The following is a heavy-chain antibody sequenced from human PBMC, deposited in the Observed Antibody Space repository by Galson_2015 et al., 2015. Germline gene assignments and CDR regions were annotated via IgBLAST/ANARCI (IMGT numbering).Heavy chain of an antibody. Sequence: SLRLSCAASGFSFSSYRMNWVRQAPGKGLEWVAYISISSGALYYADSVKGRFTVSRDNAKSSLFLQMNSLRDEDTAVYYCARDGGVAYTNYNSFHYYGLDVWGQGTTVSVSS. CDR3: ARDGGVAYTNYNSFHYYGLDV. CDR1: GFSFSSYR. J-gene: IGHJ6*02. CDR2: ISISSGAL. D-gene: IGHD5-24*01. V-gene: IGHV3-48*02.